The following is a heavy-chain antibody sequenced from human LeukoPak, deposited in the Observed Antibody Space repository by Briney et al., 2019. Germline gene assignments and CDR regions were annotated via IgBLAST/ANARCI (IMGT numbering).Heavy chain of an antibody. CDR1: GFTFSSYS. Sequence: GGSLRLSCAASGFTFSSYSMNWVRQAPGKGLEWVSSISSSSSYIYYADSVKGRFTISRDNSKNTLYLQMNSLRAEDTAVYYCAKVGGGGAFDIWGQGTMVTVSS. D-gene: IGHD1-26*01. CDR3: AKVGGGGAFDI. V-gene: IGHV3-21*01. CDR2: ISSSSSYI. J-gene: IGHJ3*02.